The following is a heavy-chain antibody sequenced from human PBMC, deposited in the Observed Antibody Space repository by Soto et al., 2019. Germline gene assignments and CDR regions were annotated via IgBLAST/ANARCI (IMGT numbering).Heavy chain of an antibody. J-gene: IGHJ4*02. Sequence: SETLSLTCPVSGVSISSSRYYWGWLRQPPGKGLERIGSIYYSGSTYYNPSLKSRVTISVDTSKNQFSLKLSSVTAADTAVYYCARRASSSDHFFDYWGQGTLVNVSS. CDR1: GVSISSSRYY. D-gene: IGHD6-6*01. CDR3: ARRASSSDHFFDY. CDR2: IYYSGST. V-gene: IGHV4-39*01.